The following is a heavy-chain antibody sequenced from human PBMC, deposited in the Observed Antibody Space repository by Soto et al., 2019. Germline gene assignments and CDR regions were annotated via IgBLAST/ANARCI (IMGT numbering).Heavy chain of an antibody. CDR3: ASVRITIFGVVPRGPYYYYDIDV. V-gene: IGHV1-69*13. D-gene: IGHD3-3*01. CDR1: GGTFSSYA. J-gene: IGHJ6*02. CDR2: IIPIFGTA. Sequence: ASVKVSCKASGGTFSSYAISWVRQAPGQGLEWMGGIIPIFGTANYAQKFQGRVTITADESTSTAYMELSSLRSEDTAVYYCASVRITIFGVVPRGPYYYYDIDVWGQGTTVTVSS.